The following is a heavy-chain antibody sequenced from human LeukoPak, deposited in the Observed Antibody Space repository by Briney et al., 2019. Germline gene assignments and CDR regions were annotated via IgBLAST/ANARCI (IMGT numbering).Heavy chain of an antibody. V-gene: IGHV4-61*08. Sequence: KPSETLSLTRTVSGLAPTGAVYDWTWIRQPPGKGLEWIGYIYYIGSTKYNPSLKSRVTTSVDMSKNQFSLKLTSVPAADTAVYYCTSLGGGNSWYFQYFRHWGQGTLVTVPS. CDR1: GLAPTGAVYD. CDR3: TSLGGGNSWYFQYFRH. D-gene: IGHD6-13*01. CDR2: IYYIGST. J-gene: IGHJ1*01.